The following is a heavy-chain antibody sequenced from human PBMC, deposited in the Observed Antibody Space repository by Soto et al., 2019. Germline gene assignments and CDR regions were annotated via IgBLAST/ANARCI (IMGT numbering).Heavy chain of an antibody. J-gene: IGHJ6*02. CDR2: IRSRANNFAT. CDR3: ARGQGAAIGDYYYHGMDV. D-gene: IGHD2-2*02. Sequence: EVQLVESGGGLVQPGGSLKLSCAASGFIFSGSAIHWVRQASGKGLEWVGRIRSRANNFATSSAASVKGRFTSSRDDSKNTAYLQMNTLTPEDTAVYYCARGQGAAIGDYYYHGMDVWGQGTTVTVSS. V-gene: IGHV3-73*02. CDR1: GFIFSGSA.